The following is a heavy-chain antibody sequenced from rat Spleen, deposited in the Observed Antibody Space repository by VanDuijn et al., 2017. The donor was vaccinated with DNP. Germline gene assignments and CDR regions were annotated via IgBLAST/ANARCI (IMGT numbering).Heavy chain of an antibody. CDR2: VNSAGST. Sequence: EVQLRESGPGLVKPSQSLSLTCSVTGFSLTNYNVHWVRQPPGNKSEWMGSVNSAGSTNYNPSLKSRISITRDTSKNQFFLQVNSVTTEDTATYYCARWPGYNPPYAMDAWGQGTSVTVSS. V-gene: IGHV3-3*01. D-gene: IGHD1-4*01. CDR1: GFSLTNYN. J-gene: IGHJ4*01. CDR3: ARWPGYNPPYAMDA.